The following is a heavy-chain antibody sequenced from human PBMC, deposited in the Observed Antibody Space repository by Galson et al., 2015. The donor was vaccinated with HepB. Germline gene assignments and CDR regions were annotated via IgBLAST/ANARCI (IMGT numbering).Heavy chain of an antibody. CDR2: ITPIFGSG. D-gene: IGHD2-8*01. J-gene: IGHJ4*02. Sequence: SVKVSCKASGGTFSSHTFSWVRQAPGQGLEWMGGITPIFGSGNYAQKFQGRVTITADESKTTTYMELSSLRSEDTAVYYCTTDPPWAAGSLYVYWGQGTLVTVSS. CDR3: TTDPPWAAGSLYVY. V-gene: IGHV1-69*13. CDR1: GGTFSSHT.